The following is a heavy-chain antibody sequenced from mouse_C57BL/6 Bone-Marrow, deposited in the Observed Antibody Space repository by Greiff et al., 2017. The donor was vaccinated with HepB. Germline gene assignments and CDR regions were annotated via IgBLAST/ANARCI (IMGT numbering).Heavy chain of an antibody. D-gene: IGHD1-1*01. CDR1: GYTFTSYW. CDR2: IHPNSGST. V-gene: IGHV1-64*01. Sequence: QVQLKQPGAELVKPGASVKLSCKASGYTFTSYWMHWVKQRPGQGLEWIGMIHPNSGSTNYNEKFKSKATLTVDKSSSTAYMQLSSLTSEDSAVYYCARFITTVVATYFDYWGQGTTLTVSS. CDR3: ARFITTVVATYFDY. J-gene: IGHJ2*01.